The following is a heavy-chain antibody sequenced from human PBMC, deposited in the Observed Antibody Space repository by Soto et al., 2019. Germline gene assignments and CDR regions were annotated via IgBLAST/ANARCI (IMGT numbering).Heavy chain of an antibody. Sequence: EVQLVESGGGLVQPGRSLRLSCATSGFTFDDYAMHWVRQAPGKGLEWVSGTSWNSGSIGYEDSVKGRIAISRDNDNNSRHLQMNSPRAEDTALSFCAEGEDYDILTGYYFYYWCQGSLVTVSS. D-gene: IGHD3-9*01. CDR3: AEGEDYDILTGYYFYY. V-gene: IGHV3-9*01. CDR2: TSWNSGSI. J-gene: IGHJ4*02. CDR1: GFTFDDYA.